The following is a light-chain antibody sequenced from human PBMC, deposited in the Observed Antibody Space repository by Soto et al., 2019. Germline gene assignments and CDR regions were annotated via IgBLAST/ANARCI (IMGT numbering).Light chain of an antibody. CDR1: SSDVGGYNY. CDR2: DVS. V-gene: IGLV2-14*01. CDR3: SSYTSSSTVV. Sequence: QSALTQPASVSGSPGQSITISCTGTSSDVGGYNYVSWYQQHPGRAPQLMIYDVSNRPSGVSNRFSGSRSGNTASLTISGLQTEAEADYYCSSYTSSSTVVFGGGTQLTVL. J-gene: IGLJ2*01.